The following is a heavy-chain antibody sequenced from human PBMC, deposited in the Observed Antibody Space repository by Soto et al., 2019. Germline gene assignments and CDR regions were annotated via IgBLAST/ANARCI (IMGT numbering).Heavy chain of an antibody. CDR1: GFTFSSYG. J-gene: IGHJ6*02. V-gene: IGHV3-33*01. CDR3: ARGGEVYGGRYYYYYGMDV. CDR2: IWYDGSNK. D-gene: IGHD2-15*01. Sequence: QVQLVESGGGVVQPGRSLRLSCAASGFTFSSYGMHWVRQAPGKGLEWVAVIWYDGSNKHYADSVKGRFTISRDNSKNTLYLQMNSLRAEDTAVYYCARGGEVYGGRYYYYYGMDVWGQGTTVTVSS.